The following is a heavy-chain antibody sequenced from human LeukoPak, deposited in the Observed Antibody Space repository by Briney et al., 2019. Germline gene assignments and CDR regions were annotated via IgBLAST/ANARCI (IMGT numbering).Heavy chain of an antibody. D-gene: IGHD3-16*01. CDR2: IYYSGTT. Sequence: PSETLSLTCTVSGGSISSNYWSWIWQPPGKGLEWIGYIYYSGTTNYNPSLKSRVTISVDTSKNQFSLKLSSVTAADTAVYYCARNSAYVWGSPSAHFDYWGQGTLVTVSS. J-gene: IGHJ4*02. CDR3: ARNSAYVWGSPSAHFDY. V-gene: IGHV4-59*08. CDR1: GGSISSNY.